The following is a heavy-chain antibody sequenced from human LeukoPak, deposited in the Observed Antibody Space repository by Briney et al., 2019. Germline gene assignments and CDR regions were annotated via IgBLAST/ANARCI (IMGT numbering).Heavy chain of an antibody. CDR1: GGSIGSYY. Sequence: SETLSLTCTVSGGSIGSYYWSWIRQPAGKGLEWIGRIYTSGSTNYNPSLKSRVTMSVDTSKNQFSLKLSSVTAADTAVYYCARGIVAVAGTWFDPWGQGTLVTVSS. D-gene: IGHD6-19*01. CDR2: IYTSGST. CDR3: ARGIVAVAGTWFDP. J-gene: IGHJ5*02. V-gene: IGHV4-4*07.